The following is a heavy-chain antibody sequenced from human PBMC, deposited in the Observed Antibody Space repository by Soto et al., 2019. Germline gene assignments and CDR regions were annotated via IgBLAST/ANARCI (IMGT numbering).Heavy chain of an antibody. CDR3: ARAADFSDRFDY. J-gene: IGHJ4*02. CDR1: GGSISSGDFY. V-gene: IGHV4-30-4*01. CDR2: IYYSGST. Sequence: PSETRSLTCTVSGGSISSGDFYWSWIRQPPGEGLELIGNIYYSGSTYYNPSLRSRAIMSVDTSQNQFSLKLSSLTAADTAVYFCARAADFSDRFDYWGQGAMVNVS. D-gene: IGHD4-17*01.